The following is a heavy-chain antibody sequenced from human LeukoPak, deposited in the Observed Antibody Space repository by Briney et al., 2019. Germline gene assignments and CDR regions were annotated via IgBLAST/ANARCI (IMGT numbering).Heavy chain of an antibody. CDR1: GGSMSSYY. CDR2: IYNNGRT. CDR3: ARHPGSGGYWYFDL. Sequence: SETLSLTCTVSGGSMSSYYWSWIRQPPGKGLEWIGYIYNNGRTNYNPSLKSRVTISVDTSKNQFSLRLTSVTAADTAVYYCARHPGSGGYWYFDLWGRGTLLTVSS. J-gene: IGHJ2*01. V-gene: IGHV4-59*01. D-gene: IGHD4-23*01.